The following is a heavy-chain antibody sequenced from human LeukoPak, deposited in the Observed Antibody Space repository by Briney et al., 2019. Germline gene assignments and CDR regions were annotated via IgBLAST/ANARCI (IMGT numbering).Heavy chain of an antibody. CDR2: ISGSGGST. Sequence: GGSLRLSCAASGFTFSSYAMTWVRQAPGKGLEWVSAISGSGGSTYYADSVKGRFTISRDNAKNSLYLQMNSLRAEDTAVYYCAREMLAAVAAQSWGQGTLVTVSS. J-gene: IGHJ5*02. D-gene: IGHD6-19*01. CDR3: AREMLAAVAAQS. CDR1: GFTFSSYA. V-gene: IGHV3-23*01.